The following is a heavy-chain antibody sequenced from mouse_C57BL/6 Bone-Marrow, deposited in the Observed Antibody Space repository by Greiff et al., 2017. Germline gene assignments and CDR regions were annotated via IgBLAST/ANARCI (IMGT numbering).Heavy chain of an antibody. CDR1: GYTFTSYG. Sequence: VQRVESGAELARPGASVKLSCKASGYTFTSYGISWVKQRTGQGLEWIGEIYPRSGNTYYNEKFKGKATLTADKSSSTAYMELRSLTSEDSAVYFCAREGAYDYDDAMDYWGQGTSVTVSS. CDR3: AREGAYDYDDAMDY. J-gene: IGHJ4*01. V-gene: IGHV1-81*01. CDR2: IYPRSGNT. D-gene: IGHD2-4*01.